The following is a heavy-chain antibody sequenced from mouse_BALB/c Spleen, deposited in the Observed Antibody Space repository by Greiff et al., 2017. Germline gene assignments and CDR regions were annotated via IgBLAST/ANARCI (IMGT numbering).Heavy chain of an antibody. CDR2: ISYSGST. J-gene: IGHJ2*01. CDR3: ARDGTTVGFDY. CDR1: GYSITSDYA. Sequence: EVKLMESGPGLVKPSQSLSLTCTVTGYSITSDYAWNWIRQFPGNQLEWMGYISYSGSTSYNPSLKSRISITRDTSKNQFFLQLNSVTTEDTGTYYCARDGTTVGFDYWGQGTTLTVSS. V-gene: IGHV3-2*02. D-gene: IGHD1-1*01.